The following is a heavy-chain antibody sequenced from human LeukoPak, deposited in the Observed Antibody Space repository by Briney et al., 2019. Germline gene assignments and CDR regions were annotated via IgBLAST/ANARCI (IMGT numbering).Heavy chain of an antibody. D-gene: IGHD5-18*01. CDR3: ARTEESGYSYRYFGYYYYMDV. CDR2: VYHSGST. J-gene: IGHJ6*03. CDR1: GYSISTGYY. V-gene: IGHV4-38-2*02. Sequence: PSETLSLTCTVSGYSISTGYYWGWIRQPPGKGLEWIGNVYHSGSTYYNPSLKSRVTILVDTSKNQFSLKLSSVTAADTAVYYCARTEESGYSYRYFGYYYYMDVWGKGTTVTVSS.